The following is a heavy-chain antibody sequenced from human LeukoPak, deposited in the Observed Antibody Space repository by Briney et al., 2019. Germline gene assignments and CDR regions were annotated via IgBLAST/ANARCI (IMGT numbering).Heavy chain of an antibody. CDR2: IYHSGST. CDR3: AREEVSRMIVLDY. D-gene: IGHD3-22*01. J-gene: IGHJ4*02. V-gene: IGHV4-30-2*01. CDR1: GGSISSGGYS. Sequence: SETLSLTCAVSGGSISSGGYSWSWIRQPPGQGLEWIGYIYHSGSTYYNPSLKSRVTISVDTSKNQFSLKLSSVTAADTAVYYCAREEVSRMIVLDYWGQGTLVTVSS.